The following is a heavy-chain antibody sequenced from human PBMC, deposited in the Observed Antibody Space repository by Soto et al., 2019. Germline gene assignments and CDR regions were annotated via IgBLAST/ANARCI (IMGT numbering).Heavy chain of an antibody. CDR1: GFTFSSYG. CDR3: AGTYGDYGDYYYYMDV. CDR2: ISYDGSNK. D-gene: IGHD4-17*01. V-gene: IGHV3-30*03. Sequence: PGGSLRLSCAASGFTFSSYGMHWVRQAPGKGLEWVAVISYDGSNKYYADSVKGRFTISRDNSKNTLYLQMNSLRAEDTAVYYCAGTYGDYGDYYYYMDVWGKGTTVTVSS. J-gene: IGHJ6*03.